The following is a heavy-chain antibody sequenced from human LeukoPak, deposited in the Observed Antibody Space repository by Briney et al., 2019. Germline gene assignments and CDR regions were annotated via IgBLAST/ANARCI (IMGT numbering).Heavy chain of an antibody. CDR3: ARGVSSWYGRNWFDP. D-gene: IGHD6-13*01. CDR1: GGSIRSSYYY. V-gene: IGHV4-39*07. Sequence: PSETLSLTCTVSGGSIRSSYYYWSWIRQPPGKGLEWIGSIYDSGSTYYNPSLKSRVTISVDTSKNQFSLKLSSVTAADTAVYYCARGVSSWYGRNWFDPWGQGTLVTVSS. CDR2: IYDSGST. J-gene: IGHJ5*02.